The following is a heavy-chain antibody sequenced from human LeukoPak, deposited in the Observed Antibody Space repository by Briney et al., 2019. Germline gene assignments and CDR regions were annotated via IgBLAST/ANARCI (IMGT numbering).Heavy chain of an antibody. Sequence: ASVKVSCKASGYTFTGYYMHWVRQAPGQGLEWMGWINPNSGGTNYAQKFQGRVTMTRDTSISTAYMELRSLRSDDTAVYYCARWNDYVWGSYRSHRNHFDYWGQGTLVTVSS. CDR3: ARWNDYVWGSYRSHRNHFDY. CDR2: INPNSGGT. CDR1: GYTFTGYY. D-gene: IGHD3-16*02. V-gene: IGHV1-2*02. J-gene: IGHJ4*02.